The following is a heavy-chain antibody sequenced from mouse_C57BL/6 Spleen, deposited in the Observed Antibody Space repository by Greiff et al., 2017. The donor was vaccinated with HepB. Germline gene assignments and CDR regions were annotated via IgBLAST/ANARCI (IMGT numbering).Heavy chain of an antibody. D-gene: IGHD1-1*01. V-gene: IGHV1-64*01. CDR1: GYTFTSYW. CDR2: IHPNSGST. Sequence: QVQLKQPGAELVKPGASVKLSCKASGYTFTSYWMHWVKQRPGQGLEWIGMIHPNSGSTNYNEKFKSKATLTVDKSSSTAYMQLSSLTSEDSAVYYCARGDYYYGSSFAYWGQGTLVTVSA. CDR3: ARGDYYYGSSFAY. J-gene: IGHJ3*01.